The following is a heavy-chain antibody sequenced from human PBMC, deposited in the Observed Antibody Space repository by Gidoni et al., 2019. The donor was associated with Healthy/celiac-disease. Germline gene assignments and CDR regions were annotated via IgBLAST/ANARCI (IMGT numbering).Heavy chain of an antibody. CDR3: ARDQEGSGSYIYYYYYGMDV. V-gene: IGHV3-74*01. CDR1: GFSFGSDG. D-gene: IGHD3-10*01. Sequence: EVQLVESGGGLVQPGGSVRLSCAASGFSFGSDGMHWVRQAPGKGLVWVSRINSDGSSTSYTDSVKGRFTISRDNAKNTLYLQMNSLRAEDTAVYYCARDQEGSGSYIYYYYYGMDVWGQGTTVTVSS. J-gene: IGHJ6*02. CDR2: INSDGSST.